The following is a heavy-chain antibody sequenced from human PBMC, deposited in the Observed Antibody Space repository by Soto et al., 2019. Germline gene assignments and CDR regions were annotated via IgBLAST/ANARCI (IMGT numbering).Heavy chain of an antibody. V-gene: IGHV4-4*02. CDR1: GGSFTSNNC. CDR3: ASRDPGTSVDY. J-gene: IGHJ4*02. Sequence: SETLSLTCAVSGGSFTSNNCWTGFRQPPGQGLEWIGEIYRTGSTNYNPSLKSRVTISLDKSENQFSLKVTSLTAADTAVYYCASRDPGTSVDYWGQGTLVTVSS. D-gene: IGHD1-7*01. CDR2: IYRTGST.